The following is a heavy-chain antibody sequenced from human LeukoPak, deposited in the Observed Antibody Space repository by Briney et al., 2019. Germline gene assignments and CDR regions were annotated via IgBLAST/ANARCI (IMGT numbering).Heavy chain of an antibody. D-gene: IGHD6-6*01. CDR1: GGSINSGTYY. V-gene: IGHV4-61*02. CDR2: MYTSGST. J-gene: IGHJ4*02. CDR3: ARGEKGSSSGSINY. Sequence: PSETLSLTCTVSGGSINSGTYYWSWIRQPAGKGLEWIGRMYTSGSTNFNPSLESRVTISVDTSKNQSSLKLSSVTAADTAVYYCARGEKGSSSGSINYWGQGTLVTVFS.